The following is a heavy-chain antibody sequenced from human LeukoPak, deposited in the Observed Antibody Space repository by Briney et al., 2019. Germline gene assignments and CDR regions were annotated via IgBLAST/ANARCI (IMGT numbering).Heavy chain of an antibody. CDR1: GYSFCNYW. Sequence: GESLKISCQGSGYSFCNYWIHWVRQMPGKGLEWMGIIYPGDSDTRYSPSFQGQVTISADKSISTAYLQWSSLKASDTAMYYCARMTTTVNRRSDFDYWGQGTLVTVSS. J-gene: IGHJ4*02. D-gene: IGHD4-17*01. CDR3: ARMTTTVNRRSDFDY. V-gene: IGHV5-51*01. CDR2: IYPGDSDT.